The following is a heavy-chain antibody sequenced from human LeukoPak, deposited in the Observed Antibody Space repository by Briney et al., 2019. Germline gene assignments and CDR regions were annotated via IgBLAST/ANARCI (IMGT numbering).Heavy chain of an antibody. Sequence: ASVKVSCKASGYTFTGYYMHWVRQAPGQGLEWMGWINPNSGGTNYARKFQGRVTMTRDTSISTAYMELSRLRSDDTAVYYCARGGRIAAAVVDYWGQGTLVTVSS. CDR1: GYTFTGYY. J-gene: IGHJ4*02. CDR3: ARGGRIAAAVVDY. V-gene: IGHV1-2*02. CDR2: INPNSGGT. D-gene: IGHD6-13*01.